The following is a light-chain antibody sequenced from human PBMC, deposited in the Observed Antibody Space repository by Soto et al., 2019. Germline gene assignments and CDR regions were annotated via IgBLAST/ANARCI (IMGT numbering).Light chain of an antibody. CDR1: QSVSNY. CDR3: QLRGNWPPFT. V-gene: IGKV3-11*01. CDR2: DAS. J-gene: IGKJ3*01. Sequence: EIVLTQSPATLSVSPGERATLSCRASQSVSNYLAWFQQKPGQAPRLLIYDASNRATVIPARFSGSGSGTDFTLTINRLEPEDFAVYYCQLRGNWPPFTFGPGTRVDIK.